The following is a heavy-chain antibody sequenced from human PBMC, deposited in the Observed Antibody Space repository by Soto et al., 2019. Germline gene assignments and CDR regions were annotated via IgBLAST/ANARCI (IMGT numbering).Heavy chain of an antibody. D-gene: IGHD5-12*01. CDR3: ATSTVSYVDIVSSTTRGYFDH. V-gene: IGHV5-51*01. J-gene: IGHJ4*02. CDR2: IYPGDSDT. CDR1: EYNFNTYW. Sequence: GASLKISCEGAEYNFNTYWIGWVRQMPGKGLEWRALIYPGDSDTRYSPSFDGQVTISVDRSISTAYLQWSSLKASDTAIYYCATSTVSYVDIVSSTTRGYFDHWGQGTLVTVSS.